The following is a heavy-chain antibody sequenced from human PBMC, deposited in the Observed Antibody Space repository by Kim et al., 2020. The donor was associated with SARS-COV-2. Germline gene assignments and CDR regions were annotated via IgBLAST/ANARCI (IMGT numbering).Heavy chain of an antibody. CDR1: GFTFSSYS. J-gene: IGHJ4*02. CDR3: ARASDSSGYRYYFDY. CDR2: ISSSNSTI. D-gene: IGHD3-22*01. Sequence: GGSLRLSCAASGFTFSSYSMNWVRQAPGKGLEWVSYISSSNSTIYYADSVKGRFTISRDNAKNSLYLQMNSLRDEDTAVYYCARASDSSGYRYYFDYWGQGTLVTVSS. V-gene: IGHV3-48*02.